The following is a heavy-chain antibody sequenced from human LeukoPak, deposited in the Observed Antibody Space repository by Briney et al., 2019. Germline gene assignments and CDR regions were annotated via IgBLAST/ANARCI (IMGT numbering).Heavy chain of an antibody. CDR1: GYTFTSYD. CDR2: MNPNSGNT. CDR3: ATGDYYYYYMDV. V-gene: IGHV1-8*03. J-gene: IGHJ6*03. Sequence: ASVKVSCKASGYTFTSYDINWVQQATGQGLEWMGWMNPNSGNTGYAQKFQGRVTITRNTSISTAYMELSSLRSEDTAVYYCATGDYYYYYMDVWGKGTTVSVSS.